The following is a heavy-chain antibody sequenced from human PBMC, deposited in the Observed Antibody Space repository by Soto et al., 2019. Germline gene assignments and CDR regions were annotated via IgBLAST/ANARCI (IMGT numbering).Heavy chain of an antibody. Sequence: VASVKVSCKASGYTFTSYYMHWVRQAPGQGLEWMGIINPSGGSTSYAQKFQGRVTMTRDTSTSTVYMELSSLRSEDTAVYYCARSPGFWSGYYTSGEYYYGMDVWGQGTTVTVSS. V-gene: IGHV1-46*01. CDR3: ARSPGFWSGYYTSGEYYYGMDV. D-gene: IGHD3-3*01. J-gene: IGHJ6*02. CDR1: GYTFTSYY. CDR2: INPSGGST.